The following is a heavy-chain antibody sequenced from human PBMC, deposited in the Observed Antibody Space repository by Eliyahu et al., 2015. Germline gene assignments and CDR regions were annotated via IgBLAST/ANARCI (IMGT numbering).Heavy chain of an antibody. CDR2: IYYSVST. Sequence: QLQLQESGPGLVKLSXTLSLTCTVSXCSISTNSYSWGWIRQPPGQALEWIGNIYYSVSTYYNPSLKSRVTISVDTSKNQFSLKLSSVTAADTAVYYCAADSGWYSDFDYWGQGTLVTVSS. J-gene: IGHJ4*02. V-gene: IGHV4-39*01. CDR3: AADSGWYSDFDY. CDR1: XCSISTNSYS. D-gene: IGHD6-19*01.